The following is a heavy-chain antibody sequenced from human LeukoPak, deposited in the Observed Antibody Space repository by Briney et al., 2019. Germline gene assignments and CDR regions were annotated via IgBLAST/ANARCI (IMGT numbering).Heavy chain of an antibody. D-gene: IGHD2-2*02. CDR3: GLYGNNAFDI. J-gene: IGHJ3*02. Sequence: GSVKVSCKVSGYTLTELSMHWVRQAPGKGLEWMGGFDPEDGETIYAQKFQGRVTMTEDTSTDTAYMELSSLRSEDTAVYYCGLYGNNAFDIWGQGTMVTVSS. V-gene: IGHV1-24*01. CDR1: GYTLTELS. CDR2: FDPEDGET.